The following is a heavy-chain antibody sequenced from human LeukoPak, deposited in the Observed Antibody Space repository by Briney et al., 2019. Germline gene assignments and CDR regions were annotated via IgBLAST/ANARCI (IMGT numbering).Heavy chain of an antibody. J-gene: IGHJ5*02. D-gene: IGHD6-6*01. CDR1: GGSISSGSYY. CDR2: IYTSGST. V-gene: IGHV4-61*02. Sequence: PSQTLSLTCTVSGGSISSGSYYWSWIRQPAGKGLEWIGRIYTSGSTNYNPSLKSRVTISVDTSKNQFSLKLSSVTAADTAVYYCARDVGSSGWFDPWGQGTLVTVSS. CDR3: ARDVGSSGWFDP.